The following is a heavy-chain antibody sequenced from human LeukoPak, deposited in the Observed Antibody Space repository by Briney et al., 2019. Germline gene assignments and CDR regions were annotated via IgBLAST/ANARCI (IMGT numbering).Heavy chain of an antibody. CDR2: ISSNSRYT. J-gene: IGHJ4*02. CDR1: GFTFSDNY. D-gene: IGHD1-1*01. V-gene: IGHV3-11*06. CDR3: ARGWTIAK. Sequence: GGSLRLSCAASGFTFSDNYMSWIRQAPGKGLEWVSYISSNSRYTNYADSVKGRFTISRDNAENSLYRQMNRLRAEDTAVYYCARGWTIAKWGQGTLVTVYS.